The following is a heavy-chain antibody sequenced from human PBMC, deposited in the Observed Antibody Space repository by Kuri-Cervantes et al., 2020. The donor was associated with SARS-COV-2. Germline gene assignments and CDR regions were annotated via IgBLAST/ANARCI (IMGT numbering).Heavy chain of an antibody. CDR2: ISSSSYI. Sequence: ETLSLTCAVSGGSISSSNWWSWVRQPPGKGLEWVSSISSSSYIYYADSVKGRFTISRDNAKNSLYLQMNSLRAEDTAVYYCAIMTATVTTSDYYYGMDVWGQGTTLTVSS. CDR3: AIMTATVTTSDYYYGMDV. V-gene: IGHV3-21*01. D-gene: IGHD4-11*01. J-gene: IGHJ6*02. CDR1: GGSISSSN.